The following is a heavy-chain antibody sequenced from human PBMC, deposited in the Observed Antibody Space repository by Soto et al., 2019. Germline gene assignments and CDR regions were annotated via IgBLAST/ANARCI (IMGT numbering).Heavy chain of an antibody. CDR2: IYYSGST. V-gene: IGHV4-39*01. CDR1: GGSISSSSYY. D-gene: IGHD6-6*01. J-gene: IGHJ4*02. CDR3: ARQGGGSGSSSSLFDY. Sequence: QLQLQESGPGLVKPSETLSLTCTVSGGSISSSSYYWGWIRQPPGKGLEWIGSIYYSGSTYYNPSLKSRVTISVDMSKNQFALKLSSVTAADTAVYYCARQGGGSGSSSSLFDYWGQGTLVTVSS.